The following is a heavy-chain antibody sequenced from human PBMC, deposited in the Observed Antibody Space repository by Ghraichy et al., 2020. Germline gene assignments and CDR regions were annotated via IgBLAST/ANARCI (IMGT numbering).Heavy chain of an antibody. Sequence: GETLNISCAASGFSFSSHVMIWVRQAPGKGLEWVSGISSSGGTTYYADSVKARFTISRDNSKNTLHLQMNSLRGEDTAVFYCAKGLKYNSSPDAFDIWGQGTLVTVSS. CDR3: AKGLKYNSSPDAFDI. V-gene: IGHV3-23*01. CDR2: ISSSGGTT. D-gene: IGHD6-6*01. J-gene: IGHJ3*02. CDR1: GFSFSSHV.